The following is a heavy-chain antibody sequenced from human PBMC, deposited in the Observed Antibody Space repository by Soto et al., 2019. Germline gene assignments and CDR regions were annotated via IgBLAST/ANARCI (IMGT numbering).Heavy chain of an antibody. J-gene: IGHJ6*02. V-gene: IGHV3-13*01. CDR2: IGTSGDT. CDR3: TTASRTGGGLDV. Sequence: PGGSLRLSCAVSGFSFRSYDIYWVRQRTGEGLEWVSLIGTSGDTYYGGSVKGRFTISREIAENLVYLQMNSLTAGDTAVYYCTTASRTGGGLDVWGQGTTVTVSS. CDR1: GFSFRSYD. D-gene: IGHD3-16*01.